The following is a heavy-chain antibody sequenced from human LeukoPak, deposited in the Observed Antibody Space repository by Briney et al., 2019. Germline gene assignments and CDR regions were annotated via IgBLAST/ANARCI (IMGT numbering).Heavy chain of an antibody. J-gene: IGHJ6*03. D-gene: IGHD3-16*01. CDR3: ARETSQKGAHYMDV. V-gene: IGHV4-59*01. CDR1: GDSISSYY. CDR2: IYYSGST. Sequence: SETLSLTCTVSGDSISSYYWSWIRQPPGKGLEWIGYIYYSGSTNYNPSLKSRVTISVDTSKNQFSLKLSSVTAADTAVYYCARETSQKGAHYMDVWGKGTTVTVSS.